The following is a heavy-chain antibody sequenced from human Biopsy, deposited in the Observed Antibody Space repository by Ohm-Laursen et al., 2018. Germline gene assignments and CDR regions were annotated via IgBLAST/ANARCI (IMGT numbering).Heavy chain of an antibody. D-gene: IGHD3/OR15-3a*01. V-gene: IGHV4-59*08. J-gene: IGHJ4*02. Sequence: GTLSLTCSVSGVYISDYYWSWIRQPPGRGLEWVGSIYYSGSTNYNPSLKSRVTISADTSKSQLSLHLTSVTAADTAVYYCASRGLAMASDYYFDDWGQGTLVTVSS. CDR3: ASRGLAMASDYYFDD. CDR1: GVYISDYY. CDR2: IYYSGST.